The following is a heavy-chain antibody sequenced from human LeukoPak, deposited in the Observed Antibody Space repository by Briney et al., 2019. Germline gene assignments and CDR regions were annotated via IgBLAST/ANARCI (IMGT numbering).Heavy chain of an antibody. CDR1: GYTFTSNH. CDR2: INTSSGST. CDR3: ARQTWNAFDI. J-gene: IGHJ3*02. Sequence: ASVKVSCKASGYTFTSNHMHWVRQAPGQGLEWLGIINTSSGSTTYAQNFQGGVTMTRDTSTSTVYMELSSLRSEDTAIYYCARQTWNAFDIWGQGTMVIVSS. V-gene: IGHV1-46*01.